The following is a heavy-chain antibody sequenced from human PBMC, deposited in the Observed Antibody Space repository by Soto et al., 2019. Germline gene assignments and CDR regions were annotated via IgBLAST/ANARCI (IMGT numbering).Heavy chain of an antibody. V-gene: IGHV3-9*01. CDR1: GFTFDDYA. Sequence: GGSLRLSCAASGFTFDDYAMHWVRQAPGKGLEWVSGISWNSGSIGYADSVKGRFTISRDNAKNSLYLQMNSLRAEDTALYYCEKVAEPLGPHDAFDIWGQGTMVTV. J-gene: IGHJ3*02. CDR3: EKVAEPLGPHDAFDI. D-gene: IGHD6-19*01. CDR2: ISWNSGSI.